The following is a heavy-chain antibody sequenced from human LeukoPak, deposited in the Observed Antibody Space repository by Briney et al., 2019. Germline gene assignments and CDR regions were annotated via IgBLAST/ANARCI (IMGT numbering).Heavy chain of an antibody. CDR3: ARSYYYDSSHTVDY. D-gene: IGHD3-22*01. CDR1: GFTFSSYS. CDR2: ISSSSSTI. V-gene: IGHV3-48*01. J-gene: IGHJ4*02. Sequence: GGSLRLSCAASGFTFSSYSMNWVRQAPGKGLEWVSYISSSSSTIYYADSVKGRFTISRDNAKNSLYLQMNSLGAEDTAVYYCARSYYYDSSHTVDYWGQGTLVTVSS.